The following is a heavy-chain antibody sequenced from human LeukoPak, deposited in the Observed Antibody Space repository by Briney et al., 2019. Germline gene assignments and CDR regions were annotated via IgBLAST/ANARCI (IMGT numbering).Heavy chain of an antibody. CDR3: ARVMGRYCSSTSCYVDY. CDR1: GFTFSNYS. V-gene: IGHV3-48*01. D-gene: IGHD2-2*01. Sequence: PGGSLRLSCAASGFTFSNYSMNWVRQAPGKGLEWVSYISSGSRTIYYADSVKGRFTISRDNSKNTLYLQMNSLRAEDTAVYYCARVMGRYCSSTSCYVDYWGQGTLVTVSS. J-gene: IGHJ4*02. CDR2: ISSGSRTI.